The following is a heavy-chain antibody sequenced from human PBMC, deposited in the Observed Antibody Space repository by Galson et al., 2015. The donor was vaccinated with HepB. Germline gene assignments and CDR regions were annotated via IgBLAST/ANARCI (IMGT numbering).Heavy chain of an antibody. CDR3: ARVRRWLVSAYYFDY. CDR2: INPGGCIT. D-gene: IGHD3-10*01. J-gene: IGHJ4*02. Sequence: SVKVSCKASGYTFTHYYMHWVRQAPGQGLEWMGMINPGGCITKYAQKFQGRVTMTCDTSTNTVYMDLSSLRSEDTAVYFCARVRRWLVSAYYFDYWGQGTLVTVSS. V-gene: IGHV1-46*01. CDR1: GYTFTHYY.